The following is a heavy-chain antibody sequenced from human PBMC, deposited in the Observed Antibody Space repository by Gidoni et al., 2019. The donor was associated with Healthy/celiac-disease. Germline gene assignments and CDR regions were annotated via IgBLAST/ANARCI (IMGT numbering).Heavy chain of an antibody. D-gene: IGHD3-22*01. J-gene: IGHJ4*02. Sequence: EVQLVESGEGLVQPGGSLRLSCAASGFTFSSYAMHWVRQAPGKGLEYVSAISSNGGSTYYADSVKGRFTISRDNSKNTLYLQMGSLRAEDMAVYYCARGGGSGYYFDYWGQGTLVTVSS. V-gene: IGHV3-64*02. CDR3: ARGGGSGYYFDY. CDR2: ISSNGGST. CDR1: GFTFSSYA.